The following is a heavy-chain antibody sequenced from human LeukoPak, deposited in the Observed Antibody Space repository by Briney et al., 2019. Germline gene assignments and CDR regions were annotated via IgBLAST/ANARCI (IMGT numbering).Heavy chain of an antibody. CDR3: ARERSPGYCSGGSCYPNWFDP. J-gene: IGHJ5*02. CDR2: ISGSGGST. V-gene: IGHV3-21*01. D-gene: IGHD2-15*01. Sequence: KSGGSLRLSCAASGFTVSSNYMSWVRQAPGKGLEWVSAISGSGGSTYYADSVKGRFTISRDNAKNSLYLQMNSLRAEDTAVYYCARERSPGYCSGGSCYPNWFDPWGQGTLVTVSS. CDR1: GFTVSSNY.